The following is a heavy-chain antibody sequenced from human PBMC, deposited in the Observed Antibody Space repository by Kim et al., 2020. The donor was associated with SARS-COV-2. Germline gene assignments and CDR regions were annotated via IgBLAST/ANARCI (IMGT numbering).Heavy chain of an antibody. CDR1: GGSISSGGYS. CDR2: IYHSGST. J-gene: IGHJ4*01. Sequence: SETLSLTCAVSGGSISSGGYSWSWIRQPPGKGLEWIGYIYHSGSTYYNPSLKSRVTISVDRSKNQFSLKLSSVTAADTAVYYCARGEVFQEWLLLGYWG. D-gene: IGHD3-3*01. V-gene: IGHV4-30-2*01. CDR3: ARGEVFQEWLLLGY.